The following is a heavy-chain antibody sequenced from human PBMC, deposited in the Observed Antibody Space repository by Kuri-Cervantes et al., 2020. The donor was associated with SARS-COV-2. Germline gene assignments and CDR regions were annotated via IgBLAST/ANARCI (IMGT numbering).Heavy chain of an antibody. V-gene: IGHV4-59*08. CDR3: ARGDVVVPAAMSYYYYYYGMDV. Sequence: ESLKISCTVSGGSISSYYWSWIRQPPGKGLEWIGYIYYSGSTNYNPSLKSRVTISVDTSKNQFSLKLSSVTAADTAVYYCARGDVVVPAAMSYYYYYYGMDVWGQGTTVTVSS. D-gene: IGHD2-2*01. CDR1: GGSISSYY. CDR2: IYYSGST. J-gene: IGHJ6*02.